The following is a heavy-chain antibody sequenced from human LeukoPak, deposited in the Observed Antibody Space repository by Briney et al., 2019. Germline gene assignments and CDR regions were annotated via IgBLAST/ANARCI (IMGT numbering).Heavy chain of an antibody. CDR2: IYYSGST. Sequence: PSETLSLTCTVSGGSISSYYWSWIRQPPGKGLEWIGYIYYSGSTNYNPSLKSRVTISVDTSKNQFSLKLSSVTAADTAVYYCARAFGSLFYFDYWGQGTLVTVSS. V-gene: IGHV4-59*01. CDR1: GGSISSYY. D-gene: IGHD3-10*01. CDR3: ARAFGSLFYFDY. J-gene: IGHJ4*02.